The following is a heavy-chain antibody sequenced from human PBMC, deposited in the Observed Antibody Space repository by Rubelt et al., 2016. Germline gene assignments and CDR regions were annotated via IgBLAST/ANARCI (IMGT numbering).Heavy chain of an antibody. D-gene: IGHD3-10*02. J-gene: IGHJ4*02. CDR2: IYSSGST. CDR1: GGSISSSSYY. Sequence: QLQLQESGPGLVKPSETLSLTCTVSGGSISSSSYYWGWIRQPPGKGLEWIGSIYSSGSTYYNPALKSRVTRSVDTSKNQFSLKLSSVTAADTAVYYCAGGRITMFSWGQGTLVTVSS. CDR3: AGGRITMFS. V-gene: IGHV4-39*07.